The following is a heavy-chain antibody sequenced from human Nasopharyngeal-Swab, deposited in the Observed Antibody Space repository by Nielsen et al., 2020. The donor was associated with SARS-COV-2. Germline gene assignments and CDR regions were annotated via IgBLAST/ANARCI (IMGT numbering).Heavy chain of an antibody. D-gene: IGHD3-3*02. J-gene: IGHJ6*03. CDR1: GFTFDDYA. Sequence: GGSLRLSCAASGFTFDDYAMHCVRQAPGKGLEWVSLISGDGGSTYYADSVKGRFTISRDNSKNSLYLQMNSLRTEDTALYYCAKDIGIYYYMDVWGKGTTVTVSS. CDR3: AKDIGIYYYMDV. CDR2: ISGDGGST. V-gene: IGHV3-43*02.